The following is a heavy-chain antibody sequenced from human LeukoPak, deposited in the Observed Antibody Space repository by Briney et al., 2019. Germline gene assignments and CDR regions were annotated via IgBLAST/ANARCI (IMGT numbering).Heavy chain of an antibody. J-gene: IGHJ4*02. CDR1: GLTVSDNY. V-gene: IGHV3-66*01. Sequence: GGSLRLSCAASGLTVSDNYMTWVRQAPGKGLEWVSVIYTDGNTYYADSVKGRSIISRDNSKNMVFLQMNSLRADDTAVYYCARDAGYDSSGYQYWGQGTLVTVFS. D-gene: IGHD3-22*01. CDR2: IYTDGNT. CDR3: ARDAGYDSSGYQY.